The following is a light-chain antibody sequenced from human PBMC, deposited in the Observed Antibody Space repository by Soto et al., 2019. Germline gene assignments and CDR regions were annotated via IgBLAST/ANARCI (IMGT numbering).Light chain of an antibody. CDR2: GAS. CDR3: QQYASTPPYT. J-gene: IGKJ2*01. V-gene: IGKV3-20*01. Sequence: EIVLTQSPGTLSLSPGERATLSCRASQSVSSSYLAWYQQKPGQAPRLLIYGASSRATGIPDRFSGSGSGTDLTLTVIILETGDDAVYYWQQYASTPPYTFGQGTKLEIK. CDR1: QSVSSSY.